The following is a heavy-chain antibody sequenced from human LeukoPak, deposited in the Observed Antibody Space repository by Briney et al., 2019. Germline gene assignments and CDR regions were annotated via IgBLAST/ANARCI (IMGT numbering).Heavy chain of an antibody. CDR3: VRERRSSNWADWYFDL. CDR2: IGTIGDT. Sequence: GGSLRLSCAASGFSFSNSEFHWVRQVTGKGLEWVSAIGTIGDTYYPDSVKGRFTISRENAKNSLYLQMNSLRAGDTAVYYCVRERRSSNWADWYFDLWGRGTLVSVSS. CDR1: GFSFSNSE. D-gene: IGHD1-1*01. V-gene: IGHV3-13*01. J-gene: IGHJ2*01.